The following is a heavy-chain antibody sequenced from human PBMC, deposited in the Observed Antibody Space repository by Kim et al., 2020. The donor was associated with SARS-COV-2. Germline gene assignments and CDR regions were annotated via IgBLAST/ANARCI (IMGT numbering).Heavy chain of an antibody. J-gene: IGHJ3*02. Sequence: HNPSLKSRVTMSVDTSKNQFSLKLSSVTAADTAVYYCARDTYYDEAFDIWGQGTMVTVSS. CDR3: ARDTYYDEAFDI. D-gene: IGHD3-22*01. V-gene: IGHV4-4*07.